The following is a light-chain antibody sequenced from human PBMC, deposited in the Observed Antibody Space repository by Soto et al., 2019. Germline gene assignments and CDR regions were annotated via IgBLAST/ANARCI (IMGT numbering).Light chain of an antibody. CDR2: DAS. V-gene: IGKV1-33*01. CDR1: QNINNY. CDR3: QQYENLPT. Sequence: EIQLTQSPSFLSASVGDRFTITCQAIQNINNYLNWYQQKPGRSPNLLIYDASNLEAGFPSRFRGSGSGTDFTFTISRLQPEDIATYYCQQYENLPTFGPVTRLEIK. J-gene: IGKJ5*01.